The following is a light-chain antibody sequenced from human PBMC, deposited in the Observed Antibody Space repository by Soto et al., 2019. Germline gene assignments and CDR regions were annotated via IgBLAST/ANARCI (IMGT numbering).Light chain of an antibody. V-gene: IGKV1-9*01. CDR1: RAFSNY. CDR3: QQVKSYPLT. J-gene: IGKJ4*01. CDR2: ATS. Sequence: DIQLTQSPSFLSASVGARVTITCRASRAFSNYLAWYQQKPGKPPRFLIYATSTLQSGVPSRFSGSGSGTEFTLTISSLQPEDFATYYCQQVKSYPLTFGGGTKVELK.